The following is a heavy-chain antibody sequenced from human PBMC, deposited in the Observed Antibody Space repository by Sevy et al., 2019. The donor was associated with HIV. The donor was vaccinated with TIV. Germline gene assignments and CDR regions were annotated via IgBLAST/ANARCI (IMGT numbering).Heavy chain of an antibody. Sequence: GGSLRLSCAASGFPFSSYAMSWVRQAPGKGLEWVSTISGSDVSSYYADSMKGRFTVSKDNSKKTLYLQMNNLRADDTAVYYCAKAHDYSNYWFDPWGQGTLVTVSS. V-gene: IGHV3-23*01. D-gene: IGHD4-4*01. CDR3: AKAHDYSNYWFDP. CDR1: GFPFSSYA. J-gene: IGHJ5*02. CDR2: ISGSDVSS.